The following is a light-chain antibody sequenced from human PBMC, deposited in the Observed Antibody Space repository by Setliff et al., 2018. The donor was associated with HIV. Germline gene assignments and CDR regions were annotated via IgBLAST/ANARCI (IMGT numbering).Light chain of an antibody. CDR2: DVS. CDR1: SSDVGSYNF. CDR3: ASYRSPATYV. J-gene: IGLJ1*01. V-gene: IGLV2-14*03. Sequence: QSALTQPASVSGSPGQSITISCSGTSSDVGSYNFVSWYQQHPGKAPQLIIYDVSQRPSGVSSRFSGSKSGNTASLTISGLQTEDEADYFCASYRSPATYVFGIGTKGTVL.